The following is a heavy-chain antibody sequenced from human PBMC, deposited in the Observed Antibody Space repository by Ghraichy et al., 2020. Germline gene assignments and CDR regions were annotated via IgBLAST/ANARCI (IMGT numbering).Heavy chain of an antibody. Sequence: SETLSLTCAVYGGSFSGYYWSWIRQPPGKGLEWIGEINHSGSTNYNPSLKSRVTISVDTSKNQFSLKLSSVTAADTAVYYCARGHVAAAIRDAFDIWGQGTMVTVSS. D-gene: IGHD2-2*02. CDR2: INHSGST. CDR1: GGSFSGYY. V-gene: IGHV4-34*01. J-gene: IGHJ3*02. CDR3: ARGHVAAAIRDAFDI.